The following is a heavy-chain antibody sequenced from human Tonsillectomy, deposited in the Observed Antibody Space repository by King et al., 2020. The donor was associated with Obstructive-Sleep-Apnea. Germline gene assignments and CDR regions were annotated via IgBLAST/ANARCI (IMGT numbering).Heavy chain of an antibody. CDR3: AISVDTAMVFDY. Sequence: VQLQESGPGLVKPSETLSLTCTVSGGSISSYYWSWIRQPPGKGLEWIGYVYYSGSTNYNPSLKSRVTISVDTSKKQFSLKLSSVTAADTAVYYCAISVDTAMVFDYWGQGTLVTDSS. D-gene: IGHD5-18*01. CDR2: VYYSGST. V-gene: IGHV4-59*08. J-gene: IGHJ4*02. CDR1: GGSISSYY.